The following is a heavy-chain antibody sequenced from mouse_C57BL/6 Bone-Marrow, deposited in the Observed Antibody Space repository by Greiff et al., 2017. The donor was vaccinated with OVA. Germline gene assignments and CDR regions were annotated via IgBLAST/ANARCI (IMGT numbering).Heavy chain of an antibody. CDR2: ISNLAYSI. Sequence: EVKLVESGGGLVQPGGSLKLSCAASGFTFSDYGMAWVRQAPRKGPEWVAFISNLAYSIYYADTVTGRFTISRENAKNTLYLEMSSLRSEDTAMYYCARGEGRSTLTYWGQGTLVTVSA. V-gene: IGHV5-15*01. CDR1: GFTFSDYG. CDR3: ARGEGRSTLTY. D-gene: IGHD2-4*01. J-gene: IGHJ3*01.